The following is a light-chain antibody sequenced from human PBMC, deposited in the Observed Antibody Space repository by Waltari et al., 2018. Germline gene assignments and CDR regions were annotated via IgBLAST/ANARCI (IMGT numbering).Light chain of an antibody. CDR3: QNHERLPAV. V-gene: IGKV3-20*01. Sequence: EIMLTQSPDTLSLSQGERATRSCRDSQSIRRYLVRYQQKPGQAPRLLLYQSSIMATGIPYRFRGSGYGTDFSLTISKLEPEDFAVYYCQNHERLPAVFGQGTKVEIK. CDR2: QSS. CDR1: QSIRRY. J-gene: IGKJ1*01.